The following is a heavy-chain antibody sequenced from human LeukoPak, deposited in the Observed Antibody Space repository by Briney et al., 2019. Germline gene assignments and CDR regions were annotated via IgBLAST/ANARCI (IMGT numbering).Heavy chain of an antibody. V-gene: IGHV3-48*01. J-gene: IGHJ5*02. Sequence: GGSLRLSCAASGFTFSSYSMNWVRRAPGKGLEWISYISSSSSVIYHADSVKGRFTISRDNAKNSLYLQMNSLRAEDTAVYYCAKGQGHNWFDPWGQGTLVTVSS. CDR2: ISSSSSVI. CDR1: GFTFSSYS. CDR3: AKGQGHNWFDP.